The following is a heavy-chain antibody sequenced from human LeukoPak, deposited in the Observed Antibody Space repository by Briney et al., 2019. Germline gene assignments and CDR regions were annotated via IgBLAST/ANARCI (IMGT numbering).Heavy chain of an antibody. J-gene: IGHJ4*02. CDR3: ARLGKEVTYRAYYLDY. Sequence: SETLSLTCTVSGGSISSSSYYWGWIRQPPGKGLEYIGFIHSSGHTNYNPSLKSRVTISIDTSNNQLSPTLSSVTAADTAVYYCARLGKEVTYRAYYLDYWGQGTLVTVSS. CDR2: IHSSGHT. CDR1: GGSISSSSYY. D-gene: IGHD7-27*01. V-gene: IGHV4-61*05.